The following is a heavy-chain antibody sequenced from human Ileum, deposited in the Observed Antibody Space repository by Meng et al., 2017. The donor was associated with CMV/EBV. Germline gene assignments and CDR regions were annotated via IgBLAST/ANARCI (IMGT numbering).Heavy chain of an antibody. Sequence: GESLKISCAASGFTFSSYSMNWVRQAPGKGLEWVSYISSSSSYIYYADSVKGRFTISRDNAKNSLYLQMNSLRAEDTAVYYCARVMGFDPWGQGTLVTVSS. J-gene: IGHJ5*02. CDR3: ARVMGFDP. CDR2: ISSSSSYI. CDR1: GFTFSSYS. V-gene: IGHV3-21*05. D-gene: IGHD3-10*01.